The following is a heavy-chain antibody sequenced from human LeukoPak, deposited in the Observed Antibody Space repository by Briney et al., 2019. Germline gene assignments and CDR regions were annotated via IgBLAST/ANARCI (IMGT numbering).Heavy chain of an antibody. CDR1: GFTVSSNY. CDR2: IYSGGST. J-gene: IGHJ1*01. CDR3: AKRNCSSTSCRQSAEYFQH. Sequence: GGSLRLSCAASGFTVSSNYMSWVRQAPGKGLEWVSVIYSGGSTYYADSVKGRFTISRDNSKNTLYLQMNSLRAEDTAVYYCAKRNCSSTSCRQSAEYFQHWGQGTLVTVSS. D-gene: IGHD2-2*01. V-gene: IGHV3-53*01.